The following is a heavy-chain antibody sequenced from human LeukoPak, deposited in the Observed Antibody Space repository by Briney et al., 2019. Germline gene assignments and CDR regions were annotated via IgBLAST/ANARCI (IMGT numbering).Heavy chain of an antibody. D-gene: IGHD3-3*01. Sequence: GGSLRLSCAASGFTFSSYSMNWVRQAPGKGLEWVSSISSSSSYIYYADSVKGRFTISRDNAKNSLYLQMNSPRVEDTAVYYCARVLVLAPDYWGQGTLVTVSS. V-gene: IGHV3-21*01. CDR1: GFTFSSYS. CDR2: ISSSSSYI. J-gene: IGHJ4*02. CDR3: ARVLVLAPDY.